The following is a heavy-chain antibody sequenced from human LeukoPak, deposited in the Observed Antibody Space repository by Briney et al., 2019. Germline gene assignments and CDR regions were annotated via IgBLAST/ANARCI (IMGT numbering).Heavy chain of an antibody. CDR2: IYYSGST. CDR3: AREGYQLLVDYYYMDV. Sequence: PSETLSLTCTVSGGSISSGDYYWRWIRQPPGKGLEWIGYIYYSGSTYYNPSLKSRVTTSVDTSKNQFSLKLSSVTAADTAVYYCAREGYQLLVDYYYMDVWGKGTTVTVSS. J-gene: IGHJ6*03. V-gene: IGHV4-30-4*08. CDR1: GGSISSGDYY. D-gene: IGHD2-2*01.